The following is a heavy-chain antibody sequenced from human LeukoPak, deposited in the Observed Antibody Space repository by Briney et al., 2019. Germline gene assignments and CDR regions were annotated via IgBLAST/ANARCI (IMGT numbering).Heavy chain of an antibody. CDR1: GGSIRGYY. Sequence: SETLSLTCTVSGGSIRGYYWSWIRQPPGKGLEGRGYISYSWSTNYKPSLMTRVTIPLDPSKSQFSLKLGSVTAADTAVYYCARGDNYYESSAWFDYWGQGTLATDSS. CDR2: ISYSWST. D-gene: IGHD3-22*01. J-gene: IGHJ4*02. V-gene: IGHV4-59*01. CDR3: ARGDNYYESSAWFDY.